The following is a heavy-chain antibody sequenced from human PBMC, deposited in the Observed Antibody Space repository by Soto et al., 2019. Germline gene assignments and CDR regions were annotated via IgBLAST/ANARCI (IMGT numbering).Heavy chain of an antibody. V-gene: IGHV3-23*01. D-gene: IGHD6-13*01. CDR1: GFTFSSYA. J-gene: IGHJ4*02. CDR2: ISGTGCTT. CDR3: AKDEDRSSFDY. Sequence: GGSLRVSCESSGFTFSSYAMRWVRHAPGRCLERVSAISGTGCTTEYADSVKGRFTISRENSRNALYLQMTSLRPEDTAVYYCAKDEDRSSFDYWGQGTLVTVSS.